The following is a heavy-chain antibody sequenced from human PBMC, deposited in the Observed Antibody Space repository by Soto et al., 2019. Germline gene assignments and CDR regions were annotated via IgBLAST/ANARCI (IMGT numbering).Heavy chain of an antibody. CDR3: VRDGAGIYGLDV. V-gene: IGHV3-33*01. D-gene: IGHD6-19*01. CDR1: GFTFSTYG. CDR2: IRYDGSNK. Sequence: QVQLVESGGGVVQPGRSLRLSCAASGFTFSTYGMQWVRQAPGKGLEWVAFIRYDGSNKYYTDSVKGRFTISRDNSKNPLYLQMNSLRDEDTAVYYCVRDGAGIYGLDVWGQGTTVTVSS. J-gene: IGHJ6*02.